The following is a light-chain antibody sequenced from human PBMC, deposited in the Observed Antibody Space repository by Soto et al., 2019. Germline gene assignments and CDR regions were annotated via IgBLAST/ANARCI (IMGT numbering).Light chain of an antibody. V-gene: IGLV2-14*01. CDR3: SSKTTSTPLVV. Sequence: SALTQPASVSGSPGQSITISCTGTSSDVGAYNYVSWYQQHPGKAPKLMIYDVSNRPSGVSNRFSGSKSGNTASLTISGLQAEDEADYYCSSKTTSTPLVVFGGGTKLTVL. CDR1: SSDVGAYNY. J-gene: IGLJ2*01. CDR2: DVS.